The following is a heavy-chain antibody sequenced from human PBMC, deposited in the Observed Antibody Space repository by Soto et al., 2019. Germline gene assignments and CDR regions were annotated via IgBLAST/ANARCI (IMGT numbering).Heavy chain of an antibody. D-gene: IGHD3-10*01. CDR2: ISAYNGNT. V-gene: IGHV1-18*01. Sequence: QVQLVQSGAEVKKPGASVKVSCKASGYTSTSYGISWVRQAPGQGLEWMGWISAYNGNTNYAQKLQGRVTMTTDTSTSTAYMELRRLRSDDTAVYYCARDHGDYYGSGSYYPSIWGQGTMVTVSS. J-gene: IGHJ3*02. CDR1: GYTSTSYG. CDR3: ARDHGDYYGSGSYYPSI.